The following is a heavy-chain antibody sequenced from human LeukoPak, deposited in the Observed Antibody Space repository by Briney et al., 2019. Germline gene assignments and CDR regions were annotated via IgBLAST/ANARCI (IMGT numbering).Heavy chain of an antibody. Sequence: QPGGSLRLSCAASGFTFSSYWMHWVRQAPGKGLVWVSRINSDGSSTSYADSVKGRFTISRDNAKNTLYLQMNSLRAEDTAVYYCARDGSFDYVWGPLYYFDYWGQGTLVTVSS. V-gene: IGHV3-74*01. D-gene: IGHD3-16*01. CDR1: GFTFSSYW. CDR2: INSDGSST. J-gene: IGHJ4*02. CDR3: ARDGSFDYVWGPLYYFDY.